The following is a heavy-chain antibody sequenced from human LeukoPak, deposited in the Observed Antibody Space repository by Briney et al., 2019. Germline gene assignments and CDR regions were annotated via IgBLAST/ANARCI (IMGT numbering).Heavy chain of an antibody. Sequence: GGSLRLSCAASGFTFSTYSMNWVRQAPGKGLEWVSYISSSSVTIYYADSVKGRSTISRDNAKNSLYLQMNSLRAEDTAVYYCARGGLSSAASFDYWGQGTLVTVSS. J-gene: IGHJ4*02. V-gene: IGHV3-48*01. CDR2: ISSSSVTI. CDR1: GFTFSTYS. CDR3: ARGGLSSAASFDY. D-gene: IGHD6-19*01.